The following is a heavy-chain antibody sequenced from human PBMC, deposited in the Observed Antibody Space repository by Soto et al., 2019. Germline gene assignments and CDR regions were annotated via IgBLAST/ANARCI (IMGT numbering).Heavy chain of an antibody. CDR3: ARDLGSSDY. Sequence: ASVKVSCKASGYTFTSYAIHWVRQAPGQRLEWMGWINAGNGNTKYPQKFQGRVTITRDTSASTAYMELSSLRSEDTAVYYCARDLGSSDYWGQGTLVTVSS. D-gene: IGHD2-2*01. J-gene: IGHJ4*02. CDR1: GYTFTSYA. V-gene: IGHV1-3*01. CDR2: INAGNGNT.